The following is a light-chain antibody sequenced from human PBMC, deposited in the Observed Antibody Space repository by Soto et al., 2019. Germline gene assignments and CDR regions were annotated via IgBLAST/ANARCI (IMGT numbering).Light chain of an antibody. CDR3: QQYDILPIT. CDR2: DAS. V-gene: IGKV1-33*01. Sequence: DIQVTQSPSSLSASVGDRVTITCQASDDIINSLNWYQQKPGKAPKXMIHDASILQTGVPSRFSGSGSGTDGTFTITSLQPEDSETYYGQQYDILPITFGGGTKVDIK. J-gene: IGKJ4*01. CDR1: DDIINS.